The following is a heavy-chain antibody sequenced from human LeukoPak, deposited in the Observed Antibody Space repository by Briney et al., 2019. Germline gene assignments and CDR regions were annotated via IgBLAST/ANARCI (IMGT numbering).Heavy chain of an antibody. CDR3: ARERESGSYRYFDY. CDR2: IIPIFGTA. CDR1: GCTFSSYA. Sequence: RASVKVSCKASGCTFSSYAISWVRQAPGQGLEWMGGIIPIFGTANYAQKSQGRVTITADESTSTAYMELSSLRSEDTAVYYCARERESGSYRYFDYWGQGTLVTVAS. J-gene: IGHJ4*02. V-gene: IGHV1-69*13. D-gene: IGHD1-26*01.